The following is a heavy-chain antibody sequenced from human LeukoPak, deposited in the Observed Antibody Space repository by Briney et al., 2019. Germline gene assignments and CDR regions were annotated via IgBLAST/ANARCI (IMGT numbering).Heavy chain of an antibody. Sequence: GGSLRLSCAASGFTFSSYDMYWVRQATGKGLEWVSAIGTAGDTYYPGSVKGRFTISRENAKNSLYLQMNSLRAGDTAVYYCAREDYYYGMDVWGQGTTVTVSS. CDR3: AREDYYYGMDV. CDR1: GFTFSSYD. CDR2: IGTAGDT. V-gene: IGHV3-13*01. J-gene: IGHJ6*02.